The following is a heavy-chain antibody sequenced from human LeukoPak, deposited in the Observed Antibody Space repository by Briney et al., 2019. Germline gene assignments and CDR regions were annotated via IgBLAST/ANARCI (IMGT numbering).Heavy chain of an antibody. CDR3: ARDANWSPSAYYDSSGYTSPFDY. CDR1: GYTFTSYG. CDR2: ISAYNDNT. D-gene: IGHD3-22*01. Sequence: ASVKVSCKASGYTFTSYGISWVRQAPGQGLEWMGWISAYNDNTNYAQKLQGRVTMTTDTSTSTAYMELRSLRSDDTAVYYCARDANWSPSAYYDSSGYTSPFDYWGQGTLVTVSS. V-gene: IGHV1-18*01. J-gene: IGHJ4*02.